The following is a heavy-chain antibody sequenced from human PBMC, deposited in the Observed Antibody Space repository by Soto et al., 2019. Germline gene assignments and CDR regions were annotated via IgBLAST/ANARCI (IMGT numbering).Heavy chain of an antibody. V-gene: IGHV3-9*01. CDR2: ISWNSGGI. D-gene: IGHD6-13*01. CDR3: AKDYSSSWYGFDP. CDR1: GFTFDDYA. Sequence: GGSLRLSCAASGFTFDDYAMHWVRQAPGKGLEWVSGISWNSGGIGYADSVKGRFTISRDNAKNSLYLQMNSLRAEDTALYYCAKDYSSSWYGFDPWGQGTLVTVSS. J-gene: IGHJ5*02.